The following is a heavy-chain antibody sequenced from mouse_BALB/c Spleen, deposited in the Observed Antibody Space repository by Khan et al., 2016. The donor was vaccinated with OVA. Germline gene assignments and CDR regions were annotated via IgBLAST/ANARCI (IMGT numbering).Heavy chain of an antibody. Sequence: QVQLKESGPGLVAPSQCLSITCTVSGFSLTNYGVHWVRQPPGKGLEWLGVICTGGSTNSYSDLMSSMSISKDNSKSHVFLKMNSLQTEATAMYYCARYYGNYGWYFDVWGAGTTVTVSS. D-gene: IGHD2-1*01. V-gene: IGHV2-9*02. CDR3: ARYYGNYGWYFDV. CDR1: GFSLTNYG. CDR2: ICTGGST. J-gene: IGHJ1*01.